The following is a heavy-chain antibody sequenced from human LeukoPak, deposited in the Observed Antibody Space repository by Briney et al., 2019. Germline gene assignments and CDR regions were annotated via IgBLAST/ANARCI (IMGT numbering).Heavy chain of an antibody. D-gene: IGHD6-13*01. Sequence: ASVKVSCTASGYTFTGYYMHWLRQAPGQGLEWMGWINPNSGGTNYAQKFQDRVTMTRDTSISTAYMELSRLRSDDTAVYYCARTSSSWYNSFDYWGQGTLVTVSS. V-gene: IGHV1-2*02. CDR1: GYTFTGYY. CDR2: INPNSGGT. CDR3: ARTSSSWYNSFDY. J-gene: IGHJ4*02.